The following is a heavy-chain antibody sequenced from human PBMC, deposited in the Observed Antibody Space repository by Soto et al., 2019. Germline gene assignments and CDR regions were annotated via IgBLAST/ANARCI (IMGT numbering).Heavy chain of an antibody. Sequence: QVQLVQSGAEVKKPGASVEISCTASGYTFTSYYMHWVRQAPGQGLDWMGLINPSGGSTTYAQKFQGRVTITRDTYTSTVYMELSSLRSEDTAVYYCARDDYSNHFDYWGQGTLVTVSS. CDR1: GYTFTSYY. V-gene: IGHV1-46*01. CDR2: INPSGGST. D-gene: IGHD4-4*01. J-gene: IGHJ4*02. CDR3: ARDDYSNHFDY.